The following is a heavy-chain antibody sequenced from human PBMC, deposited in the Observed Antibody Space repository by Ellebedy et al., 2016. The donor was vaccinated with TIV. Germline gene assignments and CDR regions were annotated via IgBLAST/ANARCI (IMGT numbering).Heavy chain of an antibody. CDR1: GFTFSSNW. V-gene: IGHV3-7*01. D-gene: IGHD2-21*01. CDR3: AREVGGGGAY. CDR2: IKQDGSVK. J-gene: IGHJ4*02. Sequence: GESLKISXAASGFTFSSNWLHWVRQAPGKGLEWVANIKQDGSVKKYVDSVKGRFTISRDNGKNSLYLQMNSLRGEDTAVYYCAREVGGGGAYWGQGTLVTVSS.